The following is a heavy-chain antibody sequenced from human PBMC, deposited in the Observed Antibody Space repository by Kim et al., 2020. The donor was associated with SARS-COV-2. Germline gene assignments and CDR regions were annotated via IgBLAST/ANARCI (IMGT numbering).Heavy chain of an antibody. V-gene: IGHV5-51*01. Sequence: SPSFQGQVTISADKSISTAYLQWSSLKASDTAMYYCARHDITGTTAGGDYWGQGTLVTVSS. J-gene: IGHJ4*02. CDR3: ARHDITGTTAGGDY. D-gene: IGHD1-7*01.